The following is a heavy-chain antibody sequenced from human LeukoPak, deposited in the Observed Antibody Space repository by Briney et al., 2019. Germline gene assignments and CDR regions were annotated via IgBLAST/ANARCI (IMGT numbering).Heavy chain of an antibody. CDR1: GGSISSSSYY. D-gene: IGHD5-12*01. CDR3: AREMGGYSGYDNYYYYGMDV. Sequence: SETLSLTCTVSGGSISSSSYYWGWIRQPPGKGLEWIGSIYYSGSTYYNPSLKSRVTISVDTSKNQFSLKLSSVTAADTAVYYCAREMGGYSGYDNYYYYGMDVWGQGTTVTVSS. V-gene: IGHV4-39*07. CDR2: IYYSGST. J-gene: IGHJ6*02.